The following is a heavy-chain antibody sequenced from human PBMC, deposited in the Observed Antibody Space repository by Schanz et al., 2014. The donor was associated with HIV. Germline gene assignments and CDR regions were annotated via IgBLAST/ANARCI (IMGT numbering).Heavy chain of an antibody. CDR2: ISWNSGSI. CDR1: GFTFSSYG. Sequence: VQLVESGGGVVQPGRSLRLSCAASGFTFSSYGMHWVRQAPGKGLEWVSCISWNSGSIGYADSVKGRFTISRDNAKNTLFLQMNSLRAEDTAVYYCARDESYGGSGSYYNGYGMDVWGRGIVVTVSS. J-gene: IGHJ2*01. CDR3: ARDESYGGSGSYYNGYGMDV. V-gene: IGHV3-9*01. D-gene: IGHD3-10*01.